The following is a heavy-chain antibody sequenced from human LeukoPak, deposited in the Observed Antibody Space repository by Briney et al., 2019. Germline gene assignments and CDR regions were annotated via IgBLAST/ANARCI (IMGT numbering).Heavy chain of an antibody. CDR3: ARGGPSYGSGSDAFDI. Sequence: ASVKVSCKASGYTFTSYGISWVRQAPGQGLEWVGWISAYNGNTNYAQKLQGRVTMTTDTSTSTAYMELRSLRSDDTAVYYCARGGPSYGSGSDAFDIWGQGTMVTVSS. V-gene: IGHV1-18*01. D-gene: IGHD3-10*01. CDR1: GYTFTSYG. CDR2: ISAYNGNT. J-gene: IGHJ3*02.